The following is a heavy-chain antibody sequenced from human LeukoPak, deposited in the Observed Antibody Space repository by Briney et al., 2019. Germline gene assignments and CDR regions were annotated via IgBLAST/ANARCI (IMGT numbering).Heavy chain of an antibody. CDR2: INHSGST. CDR1: GGSFSGYY. CDR3: AGVVATIHYYYMDV. J-gene: IGHJ6*03. V-gene: IGHV4-34*01. Sequence: SETLSLTCAVYGGSFSGYYWSWIRQPPGKGLEWIGEINHSGSTNYNPSRKSRVTISVDTSKNQFSLKLSSVTAADTAVYYCAGVVATIHYYYMDVWGKGTTVTVSS. D-gene: IGHD5-12*01.